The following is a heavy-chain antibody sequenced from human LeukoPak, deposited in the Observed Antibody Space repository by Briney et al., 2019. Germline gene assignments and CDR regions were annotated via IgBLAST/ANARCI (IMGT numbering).Heavy chain of an antibody. J-gene: IGHJ4*02. CDR3: ARTVAGSEDY. Sequence: KSGESLRLSCAASGFTISSYSMNWVRQAPGKGLEWVSSISSSSTYIYYADSVKGRFTISRDNAKNSLSLEMNSLRVEDTAVYYCARTVAGSEDYWGQGTLVTVSS. CDR1: GFTISSYS. CDR2: ISSSSTYI. V-gene: IGHV3-21*01. D-gene: IGHD6-19*01.